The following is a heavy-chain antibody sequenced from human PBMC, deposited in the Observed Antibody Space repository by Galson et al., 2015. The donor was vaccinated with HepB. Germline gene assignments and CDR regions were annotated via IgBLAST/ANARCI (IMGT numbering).Heavy chain of an antibody. J-gene: IGHJ3*02. CDR2: INPNRGGT. D-gene: IGHD3-22*01. V-gene: IGHV1-2*04. CDR1: GYTFPGYY. CDR3: ARGDPIVVVTDDAFDI. Sequence: SVKVSCKASGYTFPGYYMHWVRQAPGQGLEWMGWINPNRGGTNYAQKFQGWVTMTRGTSISTAYMELSRLRSDDTAVYYCARGDPIVVVTDDAFDIWGQGTMVTVSS.